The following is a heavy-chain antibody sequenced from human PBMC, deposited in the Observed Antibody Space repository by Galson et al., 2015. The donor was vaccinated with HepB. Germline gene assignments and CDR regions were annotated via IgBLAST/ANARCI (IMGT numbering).Heavy chain of an antibody. Sequence: SVKVSCKASGGTFSSYAISWVRQAPGQGLEWMGRIIPILGIANYAQKFQGRVTITADRSTSTAYMELSSLRSEDTAVYYCARESGGQQLRPWGQGTLVTVSS. V-gene: IGHV1-69*04. CDR1: GGTFSSYA. CDR2: IIPILGIA. CDR3: ARESGGQQLRP. J-gene: IGHJ5*02. D-gene: IGHD6-13*01.